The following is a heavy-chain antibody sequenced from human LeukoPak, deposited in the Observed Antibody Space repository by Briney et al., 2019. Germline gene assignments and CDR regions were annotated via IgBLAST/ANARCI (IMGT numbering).Heavy chain of an antibody. CDR2: ISGSGGST. CDR1: GFTFSSYA. J-gene: IGHJ3*02. Sequence: GGSLGLSCAASGFTFSSYAMSWVRQAPGKGLEWVSAISGSGGSTYYADSVKGRFTISRDNSKNTLYLQMNSLRAEDTAVYYCAKGQQLVLGAFDIWGQGTMVTVSS. CDR3: AKGQQLVLGAFDI. D-gene: IGHD6-13*01. V-gene: IGHV3-23*01.